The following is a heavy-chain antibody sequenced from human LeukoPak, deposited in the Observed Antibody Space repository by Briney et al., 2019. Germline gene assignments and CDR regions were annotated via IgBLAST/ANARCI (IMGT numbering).Heavy chain of an antibody. CDR3: ARDSRGYHQLSDY. D-gene: IGHD5-12*01. J-gene: IGHJ4*02. V-gene: IGHV3-21*01. CDR2: ISSSSSYI. CDR1: GFTFSNYN. Sequence: PGGSLRLSCAASGFTFSNYNMNWVRQAPGKGLEWVSSISSSSSYIYYAGSVKGRFTISRDNAKNSLYLQMGSLRAEDTAVYYCARDSRGYHQLSDYWGQGTLVTVSS.